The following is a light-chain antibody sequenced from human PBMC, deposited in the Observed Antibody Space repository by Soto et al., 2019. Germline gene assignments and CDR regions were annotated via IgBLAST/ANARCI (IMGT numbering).Light chain of an antibody. V-gene: IGLV2-14*01. CDR3: SSYTSSSSLYV. CDR2: EVS. Sequence: QSVLTQPASVSGSPGQSITISCTGSRSDSGGYKYVSWYQQLPGKAPKLLIYEVSVRPSGITDRFSGSKSGITASLTISGLQSEDEAVYYCSSYTSSSSLYVFGSGTKLTVL. J-gene: IGLJ1*01. CDR1: RSDSGGYKY.